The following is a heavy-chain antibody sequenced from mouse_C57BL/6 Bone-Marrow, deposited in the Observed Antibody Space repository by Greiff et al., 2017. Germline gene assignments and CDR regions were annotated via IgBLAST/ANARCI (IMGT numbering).Heavy chain of an antibody. V-gene: IGHV14-1*01. CDR2: IDPEDGDT. D-gene: IGHD1-1*01. CDR3: TTGYYGSSPFAY. CDR1: GFNIKDYY. J-gene: IGHJ3*01. Sequence: VQLQQSGAELVRPGASVKLSCTASGFNIKDYYMHWVKQRPEQGLEWIGRIDPEDGDTDYAPKFQGKATMTADTSSNTAYLQLSSLTSEDTAVYYCTTGYYGSSPFAYWGQGTLVTVSA.